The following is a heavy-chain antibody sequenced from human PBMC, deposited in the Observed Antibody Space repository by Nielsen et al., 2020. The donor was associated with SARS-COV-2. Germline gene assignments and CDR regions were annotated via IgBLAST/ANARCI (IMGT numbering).Heavy chain of an antibody. J-gene: IGHJ3*02. CDR1: GFTFSSYE. V-gene: IGHV3-48*03. CDR3: ARDLNSSGYYPSDAFDI. CDR2: ISSSGSTI. D-gene: IGHD3-22*01. Sequence: GESLKISCAASGFTFSSYEMNWVRQAPGKGLEWVSYISSSGSTIYYADSVKGRFTISRDNAKNSLYLQMNSLRAEDTAVYYCARDLNSSGYYPSDAFDIWGQGTMVTVSS.